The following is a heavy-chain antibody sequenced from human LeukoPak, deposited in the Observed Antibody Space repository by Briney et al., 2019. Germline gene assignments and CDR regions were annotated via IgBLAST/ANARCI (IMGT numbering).Heavy chain of an antibody. J-gene: IGHJ4*02. CDR3: AKVGTVLITFGGGEDYFDY. Sequence: GGSLRLSCAASRFTFSNYAMTWVRQAPGKGLEWVSDISGSGGSTYYADSVKGRFTISRDNSKNTLYLQMNSQRAEDTAVYYCAKVGTVLITFGGGEDYFDYWGQGTLVTVSS. D-gene: IGHD3-16*01. CDR2: ISGSGGST. CDR1: RFTFSNYA. V-gene: IGHV3-23*01.